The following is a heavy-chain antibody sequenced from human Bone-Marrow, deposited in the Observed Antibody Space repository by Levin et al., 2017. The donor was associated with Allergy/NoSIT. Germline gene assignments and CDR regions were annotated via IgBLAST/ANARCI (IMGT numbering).Heavy chain of an antibody. Sequence: GGSLRLSCAASGFTFSSYSMNWVRQAPGKGLEWVSFISSSSSYIYYADSVKGRFTISRDNAKNSLYLQMSSLRAEDTAVYYCASSIVVVPAAMDYWGQGTLVTVSS. CDR1: GFTFSSYS. CDR3: ASSIVVVPAAMDY. CDR2: ISSSSSYI. J-gene: IGHJ4*02. V-gene: IGHV3-21*01. D-gene: IGHD2-2*01.